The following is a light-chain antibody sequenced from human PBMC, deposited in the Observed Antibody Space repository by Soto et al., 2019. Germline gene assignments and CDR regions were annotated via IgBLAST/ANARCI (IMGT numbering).Light chain of an antibody. CDR1: QTISSNN. CDR2: SAS. V-gene: IGKV3-20*01. Sequence: EIVLTQSPGTLSFSPGERATLSCRASQTISSNNLAWYQHKPGQAPRLLIYSASSRATGIPDRISGSGSGKDFTLTISRLEPEDYAVYHCKQYGESPLTFGGGNKVEIX. CDR3: KQYGESPLT. J-gene: IGKJ4*01.